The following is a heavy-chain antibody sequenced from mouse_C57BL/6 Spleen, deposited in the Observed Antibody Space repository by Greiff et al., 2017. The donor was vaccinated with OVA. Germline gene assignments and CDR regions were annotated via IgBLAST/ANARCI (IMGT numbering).Heavy chain of an antibody. CDR2: IYPSDSET. CDR1: GYTFTSYW. J-gene: IGHJ2*01. D-gene: IGHD4-1*01. V-gene: IGHV1-61*01. Sequence: QVQLQQPGAELVRPGSSVKLSCKASGYTFTSYWMDWVKQRPGQGLEWIGNIYPSDSETHYNQKFKDKATLTVDKSSSTAYMQLSSLTSEDSAVYYGAREGGTGSFDYWGQGTTLTVSS. CDR3: AREGGTGSFDY.